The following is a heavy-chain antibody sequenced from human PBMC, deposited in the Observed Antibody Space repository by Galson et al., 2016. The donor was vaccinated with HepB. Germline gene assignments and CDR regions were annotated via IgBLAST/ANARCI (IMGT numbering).Heavy chain of an antibody. Sequence: SLRLSCAASGFIFSPYTFNWVRQAPGKGLEWLSSISSTSSYIYYADSVKGRFTISRDDAKNSLSLQMNSLRVEDTAVYYCARSVNGSFDYWGQGT. CDR1: GFIFSPYT. J-gene: IGHJ4*02. CDR3: ARSVNGSFDY. D-gene: IGHD6-25*01. CDR2: ISSTSSYI. V-gene: IGHV3-21*01.